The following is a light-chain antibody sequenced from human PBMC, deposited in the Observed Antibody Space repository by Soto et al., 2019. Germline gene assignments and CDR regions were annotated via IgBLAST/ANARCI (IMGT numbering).Light chain of an antibody. CDR1: SNDVGYYNY. CDR2: EVT. CDR3: SSYTTAYTQV. J-gene: IGLJ3*02. V-gene: IGLV2-14*01. Sequence: QSVLSQPASVSGSPGQSITISCTGTSNDVGYYNYVSWYQQHPGQAPKLMISEVTTRPSGASDRFSGSKSGNTASLTISRLQAEDEAHYYCSSYTTAYTQVFGGGTKVTVL.